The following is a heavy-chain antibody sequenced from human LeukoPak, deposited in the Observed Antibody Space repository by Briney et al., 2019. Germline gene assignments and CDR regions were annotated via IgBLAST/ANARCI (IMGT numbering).Heavy chain of an antibody. D-gene: IGHD3-3*01. Sequence: PGGSLRLSCAASGFTFSSYAMSWVRQAPGKGLEWVSTISGSGSTYYADSVKGRFTISRDNSKNTLYLQMNSLRAEDTAVYYCAKDVVRGVDDFWSGYYDGPQLDVWGKGTTVTVSS. CDR1: GFTFSSYA. CDR2: ISGSGST. V-gene: IGHV3-23*01. CDR3: AKDVVRGVDDFWSGYYDGPQLDV. J-gene: IGHJ6*04.